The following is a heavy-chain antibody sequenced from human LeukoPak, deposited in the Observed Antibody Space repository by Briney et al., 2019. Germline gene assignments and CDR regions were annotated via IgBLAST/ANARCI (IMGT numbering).Heavy chain of an antibody. Sequence: SETLSLTCTVSGGSISSYYWSWIRQPAGKGLEWIGRIYTSGSTDYNPSLESRVTMSVDTSKNQFSLKLSSVTGAHTAVYYCARVDWVAGKEFVYWGQGTLVTVSS. CDR3: ARVDWVAGKEFVY. CDR1: GGSISSYY. CDR2: IYTSGST. J-gene: IGHJ4*02. D-gene: IGHD6-19*01. V-gene: IGHV4-4*07.